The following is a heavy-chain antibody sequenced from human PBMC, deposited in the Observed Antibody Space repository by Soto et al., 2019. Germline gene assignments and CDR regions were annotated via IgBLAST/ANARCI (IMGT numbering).Heavy chain of an antibody. Sequence: GGSLRLSCAASGFTFSSYAMHWVRQAPGKGLEWVAVISYDGSNKYYADSVKGRFTISRDNSKNTLYLQMNSLRAEDTAVYYCARDRELRYFDWPSFDPWGQGTLVTVS. J-gene: IGHJ5*02. CDR1: GFTFSSYA. CDR3: ARDRELRYFDWPSFDP. D-gene: IGHD3-9*01. V-gene: IGHV3-30-3*01. CDR2: ISYDGSNK.